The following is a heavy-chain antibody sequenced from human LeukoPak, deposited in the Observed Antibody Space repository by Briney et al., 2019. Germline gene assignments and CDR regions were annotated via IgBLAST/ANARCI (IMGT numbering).Heavy chain of an antibody. CDR3: ATEGTVRYFDP. Sequence: SETLSFTCNVSGYSISSGYYWSWIRQPPGKGLEWIGGIYHSGYTFYNSSLKSRVTISVDTSKNQFSLNLHSVTAADTAVYYCATEGTVRYFDPWGQGTLVTVSS. V-gene: IGHV4-38-2*02. D-gene: IGHD1-14*01. CDR2: IYHSGYT. J-gene: IGHJ5*02. CDR1: GYSISSGYY.